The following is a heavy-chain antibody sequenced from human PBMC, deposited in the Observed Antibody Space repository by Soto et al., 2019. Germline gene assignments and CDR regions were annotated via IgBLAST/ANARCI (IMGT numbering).Heavy chain of an antibody. CDR2: INAGNGNT. CDR3: ARDRGVAAAGTFDY. V-gene: IGHV1-3*01. CDR1: GYTFTSYA. Sequence: ASVKVSCKASGYTFTSYAMHWVRQAPGQRLEWMGWINAGNGNTKYSQKFQGRVTITRDTSASTAYMELSSLRSEDTAVYYCARDRGVAAAGTFDYWGQGTLVTVSS. D-gene: IGHD6-13*01. J-gene: IGHJ4*02.